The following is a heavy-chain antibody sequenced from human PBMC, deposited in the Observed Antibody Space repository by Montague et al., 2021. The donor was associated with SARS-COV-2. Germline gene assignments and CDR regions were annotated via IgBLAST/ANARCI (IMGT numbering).Heavy chain of an antibody. CDR2: NYYSGST. D-gene: IGHD3-3*01. CDR3: ARHPHQQISIFGVVWEGNGFDP. CDR1: GGSISSSSYY. V-gene: IGHV4-39*01. J-gene: IGHJ5*02. Sequence: SETLSLTCTVSGGSISSSSYYWGWIRQPPGKGLEWIGSNYYSGSTYYNPYIKSRVTISVDTTKNQFSLKLSTVTAADTAVYYCARHPHQQISIFGVVWEGNGFDPWGQGTLVTVSS.